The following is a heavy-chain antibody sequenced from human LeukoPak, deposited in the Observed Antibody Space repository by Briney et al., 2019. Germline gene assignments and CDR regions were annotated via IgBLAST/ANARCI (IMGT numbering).Heavy chain of an antibody. CDR1: GGSISSYY. CDR2: IYYSGST. D-gene: IGHD4-17*01. Sequence: SETQSLTCTVSGGSISSYYWSWIRQPPGKGLEWIGYIYYSGSTNYNPSLKSRVTLSVDTSKNQFSLKLSSVTAADTAVYYCARTGYGDYLSWFDPWGQGTLVTVSS. V-gene: IGHV4-59*12. J-gene: IGHJ5*02. CDR3: ARTGYGDYLSWFDP.